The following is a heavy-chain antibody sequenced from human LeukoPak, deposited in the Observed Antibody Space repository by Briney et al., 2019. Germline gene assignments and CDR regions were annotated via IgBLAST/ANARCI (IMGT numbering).Heavy chain of an antibody. CDR2: TYYNGST. Sequence: SQTLSLTCTVSGGSISSGDYYWSWIRQPPGKGLEWIGYTYYNGSTYYNPSLKSRVTISVDTSKNQFSLKLSSVTAADTAVYYCARTSLGGAWFDPWGQGTLVTVSS. V-gene: IGHV4-30-4*08. CDR1: GGSISSGDYY. CDR3: ARTSLGGAWFDP. J-gene: IGHJ5*02. D-gene: IGHD3-10*01.